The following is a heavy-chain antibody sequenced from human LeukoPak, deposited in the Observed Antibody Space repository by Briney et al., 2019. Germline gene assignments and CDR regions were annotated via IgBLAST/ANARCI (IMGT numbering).Heavy chain of an antibody. CDR1: GFTFSSYA. Sequence: PGGSLRLSCAASGFTFSSYAMHWVRQAPGKGLEWVAVISYDGSNKYYADSVEGRFTISRDNSKNTLYLQMNSLRAEDTAVYYCARVIDISYYYYMDVWGKGTTVTISS. CDR3: ARVIDISYYYYMDV. D-gene: IGHD5-12*01. J-gene: IGHJ6*03. CDR2: ISYDGSNK. V-gene: IGHV3-30*14.